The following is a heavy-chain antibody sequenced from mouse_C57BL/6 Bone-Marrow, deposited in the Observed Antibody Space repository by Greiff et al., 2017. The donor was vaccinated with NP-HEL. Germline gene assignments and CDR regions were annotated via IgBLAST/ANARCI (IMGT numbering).Heavy chain of an antibody. CDR2: ISSGGSYT. J-gene: IGHJ2*01. Sequence: DVMLVESGGDLVKPGGSLKLSCAASGFTFSSYGMSWVRQTPDKRLAWVATISSGGSYTYYPDSVKGRFTISRDNAKNTLYLQMSSLKSEDTAMYYCARRYGSSFDYWGQGTTLTVSS. V-gene: IGHV5-6*02. D-gene: IGHD1-1*01. CDR1: GFTFSSYG. CDR3: ARRYGSSFDY.